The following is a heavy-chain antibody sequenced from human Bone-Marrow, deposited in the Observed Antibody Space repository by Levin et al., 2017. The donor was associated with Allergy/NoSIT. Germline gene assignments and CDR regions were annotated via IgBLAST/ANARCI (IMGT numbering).Heavy chain of an antibody. V-gene: IGHV1-2*02. CDR3: ARDQLLSSDY. CDR1: GYTFTGHY. Sequence: GESLKISCKASGYTFTGHYMHWVRQAPGQGLEWMGWINPHSGDTYYAQKFQGRVIMTRDTSITTAYLELSRLRSDDTAVYYCARDQLLSSDYWGQGTLVTVSS. CDR2: INPHSGDT. D-gene: IGHD1-1*01. J-gene: IGHJ4*02.